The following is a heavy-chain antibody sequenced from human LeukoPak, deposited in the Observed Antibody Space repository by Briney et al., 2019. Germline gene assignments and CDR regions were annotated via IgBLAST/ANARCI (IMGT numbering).Heavy chain of an antibody. J-gene: IGHJ1*01. CDR3: VRRGLLETEHLER. CDR1: GFPFSSYG. D-gene: IGHD3-10*01. Sequence: GRSLRLSCAASGFPFSSYGMHWVRQAPGKGPEWVSYISSSGTTTYYADSVKGRFTISRDNAKNSLYLQMNSLRAEDTAVYYCVRRGLLETEHLERWGQGTLVIVSS. V-gene: IGHV3-48*04. CDR2: ISSSGTTT.